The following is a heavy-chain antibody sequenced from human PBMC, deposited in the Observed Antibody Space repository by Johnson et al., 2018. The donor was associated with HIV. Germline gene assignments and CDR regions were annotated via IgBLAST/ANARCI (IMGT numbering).Heavy chain of an antibody. CDR1: GFTFSNAW. V-gene: IGHV3-15*01. Sequence: VQLVESGGGLVKPGGSLRLSCAASGFTFSNAWMSWVRQAPGKGLEWVGRIKSKTDGGTTDYAAPVKGRFTISRDDSETTVYLKMNSLNTEDTAVYYCTTNLWSGFYPEAFDIWGQGTMVTVSS. D-gene: IGHD3-3*01. CDR3: TTNLWSGFYPEAFDI. J-gene: IGHJ3*02. CDR2: IKSKTDGGTT.